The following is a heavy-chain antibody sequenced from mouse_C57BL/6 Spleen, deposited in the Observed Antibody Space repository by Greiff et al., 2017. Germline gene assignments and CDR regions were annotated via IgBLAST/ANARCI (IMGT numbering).Heavy chain of an antibody. V-gene: IGHV1-76*01. J-gene: IGHJ2*01. CDR1: GYTFTDYY. CDR3: ARDPSSSYFDY. CDR2: IYPGSGNT. Sequence: VQLQQSGAELVRPGASVKLSCKASGYTFTDYYINWVKQRPGQGLAWIARIYPGSGNTDYNEKFKGNATLTAEKSSSTAYMQLSSLTSEDSAVYFCARDPSSSYFDYWGQGTTLTVSS.